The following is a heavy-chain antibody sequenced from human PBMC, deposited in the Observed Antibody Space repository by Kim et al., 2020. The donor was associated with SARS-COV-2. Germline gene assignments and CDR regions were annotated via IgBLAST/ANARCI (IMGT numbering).Heavy chain of an antibody. Sequence: SETLSLTCTVSGGSISSGGYYWSWIRQHPGKGLEWIGYIYYSGSTYYNPSLKSRVTISVDTSKNQFSLKLSSVTAADTAVYYCARAVVVPAATNWFDPWGQGTLVTVSS. D-gene: IGHD2-2*01. CDR3: ARAVVVPAATNWFDP. V-gene: IGHV4-31*03. J-gene: IGHJ5*02. CDR1: GGSISSGGYY. CDR2: IYYSGST.